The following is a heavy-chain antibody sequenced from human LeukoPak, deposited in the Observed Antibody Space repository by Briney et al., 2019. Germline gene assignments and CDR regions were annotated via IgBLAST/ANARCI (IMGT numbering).Heavy chain of an antibody. CDR3: ARDSTIFGAGVVIGDY. CDR2: INPNSGGT. CDR1: GYTFTGYY. J-gene: IGHJ4*02. D-gene: IGHD3-3*01. V-gene: IGHV1-2*02. Sequence: SVKVSCKASGYTFTGYYMHWVRQAPGQGLEWMGWINPNSGGTNYAQKFQGRVTMTRDTSISTAYMELSRLRSDDTAVYYCARDSTIFGAGVVIGDYWGXGTLVTVSS.